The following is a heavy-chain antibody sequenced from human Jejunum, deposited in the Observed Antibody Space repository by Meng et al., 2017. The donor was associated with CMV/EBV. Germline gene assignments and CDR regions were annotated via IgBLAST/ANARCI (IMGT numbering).Heavy chain of an antibody. D-gene: IGHD5-18*01. V-gene: IGHV7-4-1*02. Sequence: SEYTFISYGINWVREAPGQRLEWMGWINTNTGSPTYAQDFTGRFVFSLDTSVSTAYLQISSLRAEDTAVYYCTRGAGAHTAKFDYWGQGTLVTVSS. CDR2: INTNTGSP. CDR1: EYTFISYG. CDR3: TRGAGAHTAKFDY. J-gene: IGHJ4*02.